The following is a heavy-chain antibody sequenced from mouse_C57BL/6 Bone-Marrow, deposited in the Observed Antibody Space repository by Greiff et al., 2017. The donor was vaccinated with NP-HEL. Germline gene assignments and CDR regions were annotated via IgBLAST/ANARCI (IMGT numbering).Heavy chain of an antibody. CDR2: IWWDDGK. CDR1: GFSLSSFGMG. J-gene: IGHJ1*03. V-gene: IGHV8-8*01. Sequence: QVTLKESGPGILQPSQSLSLTCSFSGFSLSSFGMGVGWIRQPSGKGLEWLVHIWWDDGKYYNPALKSWLINSKDTSKNQVFLRIANVDTADTASYYCARRGGGRDWYFGVWGTGTTVTVSS. CDR3: ARRGGGRDWYFGV.